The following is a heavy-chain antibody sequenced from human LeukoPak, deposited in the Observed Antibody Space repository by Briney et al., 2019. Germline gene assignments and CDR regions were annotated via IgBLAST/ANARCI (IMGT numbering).Heavy chain of an antibody. CDR3: ARIWSGLLHPNYYYGMDV. CDR2: IYPSDSDT. Sequence: GESLKISCKGSGYSFTGYWIGWVRQMPGKGLEWMGIIYPSDSDTRYSPSFQGQVTISADKSISTAYLQWSRLKASDTAMYYCARIWSGLLHPNYYYGMDVWGQGTTVTVS. D-gene: IGHD2-21*02. V-gene: IGHV5-51*01. CDR1: GYSFTGYW. J-gene: IGHJ6*02.